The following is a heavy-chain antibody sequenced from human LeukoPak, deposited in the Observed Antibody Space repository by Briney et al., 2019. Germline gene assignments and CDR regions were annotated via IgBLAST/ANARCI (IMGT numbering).Heavy chain of an antibody. D-gene: IGHD3-10*01. V-gene: IGHV3-30*18. J-gene: IGHJ4*02. CDR1: GFTSRNYA. Sequence: RGSLRLSPAASGFTSRNYAMHWVRQGPGKGRERVGDISYEGSNKYYADSVRGGFTISRDNSTNTLYLQMNSLRTEDTAVYYCAKDTYDFGSGTYPPDYWGQGTLVTVSS. CDR3: AKDTYDFGSGTYPPDY. CDR2: ISYEGSNK.